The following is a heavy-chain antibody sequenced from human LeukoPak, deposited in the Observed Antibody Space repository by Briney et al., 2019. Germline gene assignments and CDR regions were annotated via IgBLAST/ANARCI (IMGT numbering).Heavy chain of an antibody. D-gene: IGHD3-10*02. CDR2: VNESGST. CDR1: GGSISGYC. V-gene: IGHV4-34*01. Sequence: SETLSLTCAVSGGSISGYCWSWIRQSPGKGLEWVGEVNESGSTDYNPSLMSRVSISLDTSKNQCSLNLSSMTAADSAIYHCARVGGVKILGFMTLFGLGGYYSGMDVWGQGPTVSVS. CDR3: ARVGGVKILGFMTLFGLGGYYSGMDV. J-gene: IGHJ6*01.